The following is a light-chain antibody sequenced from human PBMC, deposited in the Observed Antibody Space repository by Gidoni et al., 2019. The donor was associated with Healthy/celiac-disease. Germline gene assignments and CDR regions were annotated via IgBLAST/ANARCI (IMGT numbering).Light chain of an antibody. J-gene: IGKJ1*01. CDR3: QQYNSYSPWT. CDR2: KAS. CDR1: QSISSW. Sequence: DIKMTQSPSTLSASVGDRVTITCRTSQSISSWLAWYQQKPGKAPPLLIYKASSLESGVPSRFSGSGSGTEFTLTISSLQPDDFATYYCQQYNSYSPWTFGQGTKVEIK. V-gene: IGKV1-5*03.